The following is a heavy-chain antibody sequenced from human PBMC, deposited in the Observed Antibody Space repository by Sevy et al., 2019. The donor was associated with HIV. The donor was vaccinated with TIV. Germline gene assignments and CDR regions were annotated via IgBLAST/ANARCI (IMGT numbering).Heavy chain of an antibody. V-gene: IGHV4-61*02. Sequence: SETLSLTCTVSGGSISSGTYYWIWVRQPAGKGLEWIGRIYTSGSTNYNPSLKSRVTISVDTSKNQFSLKLNSVTAADTAVYYFARDYCSGGSCYGSDAFDIWGRGTMVTVSS. J-gene: IGHJ3*02. CDR1: GGSISSGTYY. CDR3: ARDYCSGGSCYGSDAFDI. CDR2: IYTSGST. D-gene: IGHD2-15*01.